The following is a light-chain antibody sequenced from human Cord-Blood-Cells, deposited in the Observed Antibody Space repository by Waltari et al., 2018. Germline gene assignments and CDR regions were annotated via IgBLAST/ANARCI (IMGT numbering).Light chain of an antibody. V-gene: IGKV3-11*01. CDR1: QSVSSY. CDR2: DAS. Sequence: EIVLTQSPATLSLSPGERAALSCRASQSVSSYLAWYQQKPGQAPRLLSYDASNRATGIPARCSGSGSGTDFTLTSSSLEPEDFAVYYCQQRSNWPLFTFGPGTKGDIK. CDR3: QQRSNWPLFT. J-gene: IGKJ3*01.